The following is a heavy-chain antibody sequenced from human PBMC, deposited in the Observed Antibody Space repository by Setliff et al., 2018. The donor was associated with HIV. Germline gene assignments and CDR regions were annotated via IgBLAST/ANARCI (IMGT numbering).Heavy chain of an antibody. CDR2: SNPNTGGT. Sequence: ASVKVSCKASGYMFSIYYMHWVRQVPGQGLEWMGWSNPNTGGTKYAQKFQGRVTMTMDTSTTTAYMELSRLKSDDTAVYYCARDHVVCSGGTCRSDDPYYYYYMNAWGEGTTVTVSS. V-gene: IGHV1-2*02. J-gene: IGHJ6*03. D-gene: IGHD2-15*01. CDR1: GYMFSIYY. CDR3: ARDHVVCSGGTCRSDDPYYYYYMNA.